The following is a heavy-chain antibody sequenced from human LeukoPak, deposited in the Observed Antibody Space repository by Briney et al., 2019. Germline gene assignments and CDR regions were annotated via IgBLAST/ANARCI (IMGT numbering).Heavy chain of an antibody. V-gene: IGHV1-46*01. Sequence: APVKVSCKASGYTFTSYYMHWVRQAPGQGLEWMGIINPSGGSTSYAQKFQGRVTMTRDTSTSTVYMELSSLRSEDTAVYYCARGRVGATTYVWFDPWGQGTLVTVSS. D-gene: IGHD1-26*01. J-gene: IGHJ5*02. CDR1: GYTFTSYY. CDR2: INPSGGST. CDR3: ARGRVGATTYVWFDP.